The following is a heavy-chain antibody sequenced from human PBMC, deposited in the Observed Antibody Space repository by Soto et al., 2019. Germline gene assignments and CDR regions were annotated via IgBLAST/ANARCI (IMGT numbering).Heavy chain of an antibody. CDR3: ARVAHSSALIDY. CDR1: GGSISSYY. J-gene: IGHJ4*02. CDR2: IYYSGST. D-gene: IGHD6-19*01. Sequence: SETLSLTCTVSGGSISSYYWSWIRQPPGKGLEWIGYIYYSGSTNYNPSLKSRVTISVDTSKNQFSLKLSSVTAADTAVYYCARVAHSSALIDYWGQGTLVTVSS. V-gene: IGHV4-59*01.